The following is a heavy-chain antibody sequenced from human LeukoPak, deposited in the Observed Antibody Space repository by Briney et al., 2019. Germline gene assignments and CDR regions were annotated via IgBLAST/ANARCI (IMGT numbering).Heavy chain of an antibody. CDR3: ARWYAVLRYFDWTDNWFDP. Sequence: SETLSLTCAVYGGSFSGYYWSWIRQPPGKGLEWIGEINHSGSTNYNLSLKSRVTISVDTSKNQFSLKLSSVTAADTAVYYCARWYAVLRYFDWTDNWFDPWGQGTLVTVSS. CDR1: GGSFSGYY. D-gene: IGHD3-9*01. V-gene: IGHV4-34*01. CDR2: INHSGST. J-gene: IGHJ5*02.